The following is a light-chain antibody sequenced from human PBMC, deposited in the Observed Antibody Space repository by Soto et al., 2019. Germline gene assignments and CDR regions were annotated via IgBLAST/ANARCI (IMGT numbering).Light chain of an antibody. V-gene: IGKV3-11*01. CDR3: QRYGSSVTIT. CDR1: QSICKH. J-gene: IGKJ5*01. Sequence: DIVLTQSPAILSLSPGERASLSCRASQSICKHLACYQQRPAQAPSLLIYDAYNRATGIPARFSASGSGTDFTLTLSRLEPEDFAFYDCQRYGSSVTITFCQGTRLE. CDR2: DAY.